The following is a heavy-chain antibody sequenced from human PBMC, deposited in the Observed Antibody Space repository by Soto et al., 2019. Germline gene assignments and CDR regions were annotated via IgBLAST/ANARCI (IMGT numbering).Heavy chain of an antibody. CDR2: ISAHNGNT. CDR1: GYTFTSYG. CDR3: ARGRYGDY. J-gene: IGHJ4*02. D-gene: IGHD1-1*01. Sequence: QVHLVQSGAEVKKPGASVKVSCKGSGYTFTSYGITWVRQAPGQGLEWMGWISAHNGNTDYAQKLQGSVTVTRDTSTSTAYMELRSLRSDGTAVYYCARGRYGDYWGQGALVTVSS. V-gene: IGHV1-18*01.